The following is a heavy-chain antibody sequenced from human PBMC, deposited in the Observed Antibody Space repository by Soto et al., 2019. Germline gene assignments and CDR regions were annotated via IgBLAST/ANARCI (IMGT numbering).Heavy chain of an antibody. Sequence: QVQLQESGPGLVKPSQTLSLTCTVSGGSISSGGYYWSWIRQHPGKGLEWIGYIYYSGSTYYNPSLKSRVTISVDTSKNKFSLKLSSVTAADTGVYFCARHITGYVDLNRGFDIWGQGTMVTVSS. D-gene: IGHD5-12*01. CDR1: GGSISSGGYY. CDR2: IYYSGST. V-gene: IGHV4-31*03. CDR3: ARHITGYVDLNRGFDI. J-gene: IGHJ3*02.